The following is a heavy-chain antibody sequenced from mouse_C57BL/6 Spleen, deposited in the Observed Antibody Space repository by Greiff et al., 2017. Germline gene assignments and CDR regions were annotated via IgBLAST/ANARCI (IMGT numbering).Heavy chain of an antibody. V-gene: IGHV1-69*01. CDR2: IDPSDSYT. J-gene: IGHJ2*01. D-gene: IGHD2-5*01. CDR1: GYTFTSYW. Sequence: QVQLQQPGAELVMPGASVKLSCKASGYTFTSYWMHWVKQRPGQGLEWIGEIDPSDSYTNYNQKFKGQSTLTVDNSSSTAYMQLSSLTSEDSAVYYCARGSNRNYFDYWGQGTTLTVSS. CDR3: ARGSNRNYFDY.